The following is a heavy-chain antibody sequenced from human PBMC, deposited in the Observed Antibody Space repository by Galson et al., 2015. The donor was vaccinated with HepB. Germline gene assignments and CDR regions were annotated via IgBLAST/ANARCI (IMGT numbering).Heavy chain of an antibody. Sequence: SVKVSCKASGYRFANFGISWVRQAPRQGLEWMGWISTHNGNTKYAQKFHGRVTMTTDTSTSTAYMELRNLRYDDTALYYCARDYVVTPKNCFDPWGQGTPVTVSS. CDR3: ARDYVVTPKNCFDP. J-gene: IGHJ5*02. CDR1: GYRFANFG. V-gene: IGHV1-18*01. CDR2: ISTHNGNT. D-gene: IGHD2-21*02.